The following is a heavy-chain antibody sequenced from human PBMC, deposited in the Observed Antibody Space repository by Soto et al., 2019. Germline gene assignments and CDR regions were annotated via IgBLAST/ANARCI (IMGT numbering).Heavy chain of an antibody. J-gene: IGHJ5*02. CDR1: GGSISSGGYS. Sequence: SETLSLTCAVSGGSISSGGYSWSWIRQPPGKGLEWIGYIYHSGSTYYNPSLKSRVTISVDRSKNQFSLKLSPVTAADTAVYYCARRIAAAGIRWFDPWGQGTLVTVSS. CDR3: ARRIAAAGIRWFDP. D-gene: IGHD6-13*01. V-gene: IGHV4-30-2*01. CDR2: IYHSGST.